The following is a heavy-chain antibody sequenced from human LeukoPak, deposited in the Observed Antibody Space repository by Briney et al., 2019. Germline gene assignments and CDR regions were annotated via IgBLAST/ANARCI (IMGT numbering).Heavy chain of an antibody. D-gene: IGHD6-19*01. CDR1: GGTFSSYA. J-gene: IGHJ4*02. V-gene: IGHV1-69*05. Sequence: SVKVSCKASGGTFSSYAISWVRQAPGQGLEWMGRIIPIFGTANYAQKFHRRVTITTDESTSTAYMYLSSLTDEDPAAHYCVKGAVADAATDYWGQGTLVTASS. CDR3: VKGAVADAATDY. CDR2: IIPIFGTA.